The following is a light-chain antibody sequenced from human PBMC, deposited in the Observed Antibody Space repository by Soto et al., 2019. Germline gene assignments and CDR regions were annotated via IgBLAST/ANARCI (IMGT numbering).Light chain of an antibody. Sequence: VLTQSPATLSLSPGERATLSCSASQSVSSFFAWYQQKPGQAPRLLIYGASTRATGIPARFSGSGSGTEFTLTISSLQSVDFAVYSCQQYNNWPWTFGQGTKVDIK. V-gene: IGKV3-15*01. J-gene: IGKJ1*01. CDR1: QSVSSF. CDR3: QQYNNWPWT. CDR2: GAS.